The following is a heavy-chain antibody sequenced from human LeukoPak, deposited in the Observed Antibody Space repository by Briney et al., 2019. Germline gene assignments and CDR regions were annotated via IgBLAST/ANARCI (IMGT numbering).Heavy chain of an antibody. CDR1: GFTFSSYE. CDR3: ARTYYDSSGHRNFDY. Sequence: PGGSLRLSCAASGFTFSSYEMNWVRQAPGKGLEWVSYISSSGSTIYYADSVKGRFTISRDNAKNSLYLQMNSLRAEDTAVYYCARTYYDSSGHRNFDYWGQGTLVTASS. D-gene: IGHD3-22*01. V-gene: IGHV3-48*03. CDR2: ISSSGSTI. J-gene: IGHJ4*02.